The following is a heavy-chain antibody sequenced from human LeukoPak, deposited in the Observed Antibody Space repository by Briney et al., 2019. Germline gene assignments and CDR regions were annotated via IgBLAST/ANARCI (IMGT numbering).Heavy chain of an antibody. CDR3: AKWAYYYDSSGHQNDY. D-gene: IGHD3-22*01. Sequence: GGSLRLSCAASGFTFSRYGMHWVRQAPGKGPEWVAFIRYDGSDKYYADSVKGRFTISRDNSKNTLYLQMNSLRAEDTAVYYCAKWAYYYDSSGHQNDYWGQGTLVTVSS. CDR2: IRYDGSDK. CDR1: GFTFSRYG. J-gene: IGHJ4*02. V-gene: IGHV3-30*02.